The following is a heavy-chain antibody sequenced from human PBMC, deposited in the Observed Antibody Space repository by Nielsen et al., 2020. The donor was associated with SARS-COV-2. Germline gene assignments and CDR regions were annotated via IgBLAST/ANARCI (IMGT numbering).Heavy chain of an antibody. CDR3: ARHYGTMIVVVITPYYFDY. CDR2: IYYSGST. J-gene: IGHJ4*02. D-gene: IGHD3-22*01. V-gene: IGHV4-31*03. Sequence: SETLSLTCTVSGGSISSGGYYWSWIRQHPGKGLEWIGYIYYSGSTYYNPSLKSRVTISVDTSKNQFSLKLSSVTAADTAVHYCARHYGTMIVVVITPYYFDYWGQGTLVTVSS. CDR1: GGSISSGGYY.